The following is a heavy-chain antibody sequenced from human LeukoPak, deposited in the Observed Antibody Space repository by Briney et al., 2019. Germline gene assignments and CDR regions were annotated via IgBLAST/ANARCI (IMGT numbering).Heavy chain of an antibody. Sequence: GGSLRLSCAASGFTFSSYGMNWVRQAPGKGLEWVSSISSSSSYIYYADSVKGRFTISRDNAKNSLYLQMNSLRAEDTAVYYCARDLILGYSSGWSPDYWGQGTLVTVSS. CDR1: GFTFSSYG. D-gene: IGHD6-19*01. CDR2: ISSSSSYI. CDR3: ARDLILGYSSGWSPDY. V-gene: IGHV3-21*01. J-gene: IGHJ4*02.